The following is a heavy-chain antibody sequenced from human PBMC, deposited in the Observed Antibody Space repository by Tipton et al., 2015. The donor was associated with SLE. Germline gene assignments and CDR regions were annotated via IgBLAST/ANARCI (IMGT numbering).Heavy chain of an antibody. Sequence: TLSLTCAVYGVSFSDYFWNWIRQSPGKGLEWIGEVNHSGSTDYRPSLKSRVTMSVDTSNNQFSLKLTSLTAADTAVYYCARSSTCGVVRWSFGSWGQGPLASFS. CDR1: GVSFSDYF. CDR3: ARSSTCGVVRWSFGS. V-gene: IGHV4-34*01. J-gene: IGHJ4*02. D-gene: IGHD3-3*01. CDR2: VNHSGST.